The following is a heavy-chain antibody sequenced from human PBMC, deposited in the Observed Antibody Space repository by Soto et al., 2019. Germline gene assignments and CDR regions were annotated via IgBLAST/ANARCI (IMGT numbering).Heavy chain of an antibody. D-gene: IGHD3-10*01. CDR1: GGTFSSYT. J-gene: IGHJ6*02. V-gene: IGHV1-69*02. CDR3: ARVLTVRHGMYV. Sequence: QVQLVQSGAEVKKPGSSVKVSCKASGGTFSSYTISWVREAAGQGLEWMGRIIPILGIANYAQKFQGRVTITADKSTSTAYMELSSLRSEGTAVSYCARVLTVRHGMYVWGQGNTITVSS. CDR2: IIPILGIA.